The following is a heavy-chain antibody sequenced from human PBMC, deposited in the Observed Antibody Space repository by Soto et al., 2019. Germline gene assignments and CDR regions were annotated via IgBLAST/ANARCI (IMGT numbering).Heavy chain of an antibody. V-gene: IGHV1-3*01. D-gene: IGHD2-15*01. CDR2: INVVNGNT. J-gene: IGHJ5*02. Sequence: QVQLVQSGAEVKQPGASVKVSCKASGYTFTHYAIHWVRQAPGQRLEWLGWINVVNGNTKYSQRFQGSVTITSDTSASTVYMELTSLTSEETAVYYCARDRVVAVTPENWFDPWGQGTLVTVSS. CDR3: ARDRVVAVTPENWFDP. CDR1: GYTFTHYA.